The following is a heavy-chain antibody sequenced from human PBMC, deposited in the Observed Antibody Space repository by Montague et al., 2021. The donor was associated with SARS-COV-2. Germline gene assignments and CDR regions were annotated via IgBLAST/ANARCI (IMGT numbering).Heavy chain of an antibody. J-gene: IGHJ5*02. D-gene: IGHD3-10*01. Sequence: SQTLSLTCTVSGGSISGYYWTWMRQPPGKGLEWLGHIYYTGSAKYYPSLKSRVTISIDTPKNQFSLKLRSVIAADTAVYYCARGLENYGSGSHHFDPWGQGTLVTVSS. CDR1: GGSISGYY. CDR2: IYYTGSA. CDR3: ARGLENYGSGSHHFDP. V-gene: IGHV4-59*01.